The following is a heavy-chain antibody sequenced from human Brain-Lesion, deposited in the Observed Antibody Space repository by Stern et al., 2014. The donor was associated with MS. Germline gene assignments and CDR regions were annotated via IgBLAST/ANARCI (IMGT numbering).Heavy chain of an antibody. V-gene: IGHV5-51*01. J-gene: IGHJ4*02. CDR3: ARRGDSSSSGFDY. CDR1: GSRLTRNW. Sequence: EVQLVESGAGVQKPGESLKISCKGSGSRLTRNWTGWVRQMPGKALDWVGIIWPGDSDTRYSPSFQGQVTISADKSISTAYLQWSSLQASDTAMYYCARRGDSSSSGFDYWGQGTLVIVSS. D-gene: IGHD6-6*01. CDR2: IWPGDSDT.